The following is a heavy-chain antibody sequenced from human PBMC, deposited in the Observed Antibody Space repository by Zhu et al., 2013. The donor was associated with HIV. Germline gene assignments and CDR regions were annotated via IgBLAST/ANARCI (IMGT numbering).Heavy chain of an antibody. CDR1: GYSFSDFY. CDR2: INPKSGGT. CDR3: ARGRSSSSLHSYGMDV. Sequence: HVQLIQSGAVVKTPGASANVSCKASGYSFSDFYIHWVRQAPGQGLEWMGRINPKSGGTNYAQKFQGRVTMTMNTSISTVYMELSSLRSEDTAVYYCARGRSSSSLHSYGMDVVGPRDRDHRHL. V-gene: IGHV1-2*02. J-gene: IGHJ6*02. D-gene: IGHD6-13*01.